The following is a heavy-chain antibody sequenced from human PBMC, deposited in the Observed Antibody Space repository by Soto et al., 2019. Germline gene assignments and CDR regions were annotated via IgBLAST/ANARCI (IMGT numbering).Heavy chain of an antibody. Sequence: GGSLRLSCETSGFKFTTSGMHWVRQAPGKGLEWVSGIWLDGSERYYSDSVKGRFTISRDNSKNMLFLEMNSLRVEDTAVYFCARDASGTTSFLASWGQGALVTVSS. V-gene: IGHV3-33*01. J-gene: IGHJ5*01. CDR1: GFKFTTSG. CDR3: ARDASGTTSFLAS. CDR2: IWLDGSER. D-gene: IGHD1-1*01.